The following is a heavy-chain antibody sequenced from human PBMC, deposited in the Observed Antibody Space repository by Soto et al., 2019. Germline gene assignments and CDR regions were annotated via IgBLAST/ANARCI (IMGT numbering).Heavy chain of an antibody. Sequence: QITLNESGPTPVKPRQTLTLTCTFSGFSLTTSGVGVGWIRQSPGKAPVWLALIYWDDDKRYSPSLESRLTITQDTAKTQVVLTMADLDPADTSTYYCAHRVLRTVFGLVTTTAIYFDFWGQGTPVAVSS. D-gene: IGHD3-3*01. J-gene: IGHJ4*02. CDR2: IYWDDDK. V-gene: IGHV2-5*02. CDR3: AHRVLRTVFGLVTTTAIYFDF. CDR1: GFSLTTSGVG.